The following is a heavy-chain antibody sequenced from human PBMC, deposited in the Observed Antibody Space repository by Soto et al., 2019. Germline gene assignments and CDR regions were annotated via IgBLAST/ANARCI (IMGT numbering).Heavy chain of an antibody. CDR1: GGSLSDYF. J-gene: IGHJ6*03. CDR3: ARGGISHWAYFYYMDV. CDR2: INHLGSI. D-gene: IGHD2-21*01. Sequence: PSETLSLICVVSGGSLSDYFWSWIRQPPGMALEWIGEINHLGSINYNPSLKSRVTMSVDTSKNQFSLTLNSVTAADTATYYCARGGISHWAYFYYMDVWDRGTTVTV. V-gene: IGHV4-34*01.